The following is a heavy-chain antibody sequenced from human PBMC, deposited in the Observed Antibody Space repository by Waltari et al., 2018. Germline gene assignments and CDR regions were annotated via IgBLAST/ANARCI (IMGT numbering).Heavy chain of an antibody. V-gene: IGHV3-7*01. CDR1: GITMKNFW. J-gene: IGHJ4*02. D-gene: IGHD3-10*01. CDR3: VRGFGEINPY. Sequence: EVQVVESGGGLVQPGGSLRLSCAVSGITMKNFWMIWVRRAHGRGMEWVADIQEDGSAKHYVEYVKCRFTISRDNAENSLYLQMNSLRDEDTAIYYCVRGFGEINPYWGQGTPVTVSS. CDR2: IQEDGSAK.